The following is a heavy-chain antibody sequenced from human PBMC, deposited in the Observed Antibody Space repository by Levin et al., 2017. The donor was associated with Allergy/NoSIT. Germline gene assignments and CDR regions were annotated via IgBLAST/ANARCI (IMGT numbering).Heavy chain of an antibody. J-gene: IGHJ6*02. CDR1: GFSLSTSGMR. CDR3: ARDFRYSGSYSGDGYYYYGMDV. Sequence: SGPTLVKPTQTLTLTCTFSGFSLSTSGMRVSWIRQPPGKALEWLARIDWDDDKIYSTSLKTRLTISKDTSKNQVVLTMTNMDPVDTATYYCARDFRYSGSYSGDGYYYYGMDVWGQGTTVTVSS. D-gene: IGHD1-26*01. CDR2: IDWDDDK. V-gene: IGHV2-70*04.